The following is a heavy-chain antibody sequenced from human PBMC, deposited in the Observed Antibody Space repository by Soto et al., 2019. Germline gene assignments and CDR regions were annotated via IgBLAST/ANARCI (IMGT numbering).Heavy chain of an antibody. D-gene: IGHD6-19*01. Sequence: GGSLGLASASSGVSFSIYNMSWFRQSPGKGLEWVSFISSSSNYIYYADSVKGRFTISRDNAKNSLFLQMNNLRAEDTAVYFCARDERSVAVAPFFDYWGQGTQVTVSS. CDR1: GVSFSIYN. V-gene: IGHV3-21*01. CDR2: ISSSSNYI. CDR3: ARDERSVAVAPFFDY. J-gene: IGHJ4*02.